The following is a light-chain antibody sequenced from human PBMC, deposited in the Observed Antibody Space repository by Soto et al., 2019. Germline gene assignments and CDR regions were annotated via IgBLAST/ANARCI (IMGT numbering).Light chain of an antibody. J-gene: IGKJ2*01. CDR2: GAS. CDR1: QNVGNN. Sequence: VLTQAPATLSVSPGDRATLSCRASQNVGNNLAWYQQKPGQASRLLIYGASSGATGLPARFSATGSGTEFTLTISSLQSEDFAVYYCHHYNNWPPHTFGQGTKLEI. V-gene: IGKV3-15*01. CDR3: HHYNNWPPHT.